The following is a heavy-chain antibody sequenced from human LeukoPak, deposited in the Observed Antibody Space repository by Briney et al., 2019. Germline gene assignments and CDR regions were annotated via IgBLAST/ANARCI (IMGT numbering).Heavy chain of an antibody. CDR3: ARAITMVRGVTDY. J-gene: IGHJ4*02. Sequence: ASVKVSCMASGYTFTGYYMHWVRQAPGQGLEWMGWINPNSGGTNYAQKFQGRVTMTRDTSISTAYMELSRLRSDDTAVYYCARAITMVRGVTDYWGQGTLVTVSS. D-gene: IGHD3-10*01. CDR2: INPNSGGT. CDR1: GYTFTGYY. V-gene: IGHV1-2*02.